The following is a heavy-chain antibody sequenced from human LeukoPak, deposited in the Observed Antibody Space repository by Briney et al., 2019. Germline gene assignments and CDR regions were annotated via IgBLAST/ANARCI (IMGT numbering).Heavy chain of an antibody. D-gene: IGHD3-22*01. J-gene: IGHJ4*02. CDR2: IIPILGTA. CDR3: ARANTSDSSGYYYGALDY. CDR1: GGTFSTYA. Sequence: ASVKVSCTASGGTFSTYAISWVRQAPGQGLEWMGGIIPILGTANYAQKFQGRVTITADESTSTAYMELSSLRSEDTAVYYCARANTSDSSGYYYGALDYWGQGTLVTVSS. V-gene: IGHV1-69*13.